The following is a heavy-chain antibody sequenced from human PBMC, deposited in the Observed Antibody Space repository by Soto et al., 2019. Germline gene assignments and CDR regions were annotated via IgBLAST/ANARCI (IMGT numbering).Heavy chain of an antibody. V-gene: IGHV4-59*01. J-gene: IGHJ6*03. CDR3: ARETHSYYYYYMDV. CDR1: GGSISSYY. CDR2: IYYSGST. Sequence: PSETLSLTCTVSGGSISSYYWSWIRQPPGKGLEWIGYIYYSGSTNYNPSLKSRVTISVDTSKNQFSLKLSSVTAADTAVYYCARETHSYYYYYMDVWGKGTTVTVSS.